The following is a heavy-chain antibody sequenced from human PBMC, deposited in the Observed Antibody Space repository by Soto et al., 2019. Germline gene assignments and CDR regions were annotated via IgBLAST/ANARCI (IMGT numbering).Heavy chain of an antibody. J-gene: IGHJ4*02. V-gene: IGHV4-59*08. CDR2: IYYSGST. CDR1: GGSISSYY. Sequence: QVQLQESGPGLVKPSETLSLTCTVSGGSISSYYWSWIRQPPGKGLEWIGYIYYSGSTNYNPSLKSRVTLAVDTSKNQFSLKLSSVTAADTAVYYCARRYGYSSDYWGQGTLVTVSS. D-gene: IGHD5-18*01. CDR3: ARRYGYSSDY.